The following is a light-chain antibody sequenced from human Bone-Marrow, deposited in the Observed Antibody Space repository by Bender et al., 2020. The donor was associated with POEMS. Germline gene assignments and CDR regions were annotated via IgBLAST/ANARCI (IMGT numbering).Light chain of an antibody. Sequence: SYVLTQPPSVSVAPGQTAKITCVGNNIGSKSVHWYQQRPGQAPVLVVYDDSDRPSGVPDRFSGSKSDTSASLAITGLQAEDEADYFCQSYDITLSAWVFGGGTKLTVL. CDR2: DDS. V-gene: IGLV3-21*02. CDR1: NIGSKS. CDR3: QSYDITLSAWV. J-gene: IGLJ3*02.